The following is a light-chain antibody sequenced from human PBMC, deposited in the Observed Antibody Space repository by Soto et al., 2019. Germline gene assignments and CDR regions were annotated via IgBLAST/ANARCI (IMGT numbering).Light chain of an antibody. Sequence: EIVLTQSPATLSVSPGEVATLSCRASQSVGFNVAWYQQKPGRAPRLLIYGAINRATGIPARFSGSGSGTDFTLTISRLEPEDFAVYYCQQYDSSPKTFGQGTKVDIK. CDR1: QSVGFN. J-gene: IGKJ1*01. V-gene: IGKV3-20*01. CDR2: GAI. CDR3: QQYDSSPKT.